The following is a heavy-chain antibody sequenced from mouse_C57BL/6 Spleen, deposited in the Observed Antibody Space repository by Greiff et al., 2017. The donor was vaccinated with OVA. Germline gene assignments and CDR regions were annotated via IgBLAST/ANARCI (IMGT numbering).Heavy chain of an antibody. CDR3: AKGPNYYGYYYAMDY. CDR2: ISSGSSTI. J-gene: IGHJ4*01. D-gene: IGHD1-1*01. Sequence: EVMLVESGGGLVKPGGSLKLSCAASGFTFSDYGMHWVRQAPEKGLEWVAYISSGSSTIYYADTVKGRFTISRDNAKNTLFLQMTSLRSEDTAMYYCAKGPNYYGYYYAMDYWGQGTSVTVSS. V-gene: IGHV5-17*01. CDR1: GFTFSDYG.